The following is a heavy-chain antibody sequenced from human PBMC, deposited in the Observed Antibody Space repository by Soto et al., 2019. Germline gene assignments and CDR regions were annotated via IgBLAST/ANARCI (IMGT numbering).Heavy chain of an antibody. CDR3: AHLGGGYFAY. V-gene: IGHV2-5*02. CDR1: GFSLSTTRVG. J-gene: IGHJ4*02. D-gene: IGHD3-16*01. Sequence: QITLKESGPTLVKPTQTLTLTCTSSGFSLSTTRVGVAWIRQPPGKALEWLALIYWDDDKRDSPSLKSRLTLSKDTSKNQVVLTMTNMDPVDTATYYCAHLGGGYFAYWGQGTLVSVSS. CDR2: IYWDDDK.